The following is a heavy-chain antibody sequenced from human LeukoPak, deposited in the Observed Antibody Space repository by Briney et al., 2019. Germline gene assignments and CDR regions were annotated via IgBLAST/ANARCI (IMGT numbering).Heavy chain of an antibody. CDR1: GGSISSSSYY. D-gene: IGHD6-13*01. CDR2: IYYSGST. CDR3: ARGGLLYGYSSSWYEGPNWFDP. V-gene: IGHV4-39*07. Sequence: SETLSLTCTVSGGSISSSSYYWGWIRQPPGKGLEWIGRIYYSGSTYYNPSLKSRVTISVDTSKNQFSLKLSSVTAADTAVYYCARGGLLYGYSSSWYEGPNWFDPWGQGTLVTVSS. J-gene: IGHJ5*02.